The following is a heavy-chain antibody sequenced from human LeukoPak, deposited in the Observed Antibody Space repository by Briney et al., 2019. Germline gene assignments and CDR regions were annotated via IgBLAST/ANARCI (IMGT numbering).Heavy chain of an antibody. Sequence: SETLSLTCAVYGGSFSGYYWSWIRQPPGKGLEWIGEINHSGSTNYNPSLKSRVTISVDTSKNQFSLKLSSVTAADTAVYYCARELYSSSWYYYGMDVWGQGTTVTVSS. CDR3: ARELYSSSWYYYGMDV. CDR1: GGSFSGYY. V-gene: IGHV4-34*01. J-gene: IGHJ6*02. D-gene: IGHD6-13*01. CDR2: INHSGST.